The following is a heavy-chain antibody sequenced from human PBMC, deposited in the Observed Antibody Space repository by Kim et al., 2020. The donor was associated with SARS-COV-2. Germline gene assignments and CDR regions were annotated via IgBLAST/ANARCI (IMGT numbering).Heavy chain of an antibody. J-gene: IGHJ4*02. Sequence: GSTYTNPSLKSRVTISVDTSKNQFSLELSSGTAADTAVYYCARQEPQDDYWGQGTLVTVSS. V-gene: IGHV4-39*01. D-gene: IGHD1-1*01. CDR2: GST. CDR3: ARQEPQDDY.